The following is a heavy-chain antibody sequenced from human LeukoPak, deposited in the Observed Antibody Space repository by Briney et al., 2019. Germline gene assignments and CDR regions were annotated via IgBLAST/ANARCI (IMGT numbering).Heavy chain of an antibody. J-gene: IGHJ4*02. D-gene: IGHD2-21*02. Sequence: GRSLRLSCATSGFTFNRFGMHWVRQAPGKGLEWVAVIWYDGSNKDYADSVKGRLTISRDNSKNTLYLQMSGLRAEDTAVYYCATSAHIEVGTAPPPDYWGQGTLVTVTS. CDR2: IWYDGSNK. CDR3: ATSAHIEVGTAPPPDY. CDR1: GFTFNRFG. V-gene: IGHV3-33*01.